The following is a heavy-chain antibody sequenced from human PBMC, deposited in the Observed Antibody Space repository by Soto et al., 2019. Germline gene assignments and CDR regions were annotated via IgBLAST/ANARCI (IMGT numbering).Heavy chain of an antibody. V-gene: IGHV4-59*01. D-gene: IGHD2-2*01. J-gene: IGHJ6*02. CDR2: IHHSGST. CDR1: GGSISSYY. Sequence: PSETLSLTCTVSGGSISSYYWSWIRQPPGKGLEWIGYIHHSGSTNYNPSLKSRVTISVDTSKNQFSLKLSSVTAADTAVYYCARDRYAWYPGFDLDVWGPGTTVTVSS. CDR3: ARDRYAWYPGFDLDV.